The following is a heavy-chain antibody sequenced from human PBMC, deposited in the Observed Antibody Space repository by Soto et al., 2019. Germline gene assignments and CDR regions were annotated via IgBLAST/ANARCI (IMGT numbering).Heavy chain of an antibody. D-gene: IGHD1-1*01. CDR3: ARGGLEDFDY. CDR2: INGCGTTI. J-gene: IGHJ4*02. CDR1: GFTLGNYW. V-gene: IGHV3-74*01. Sequence: EVQLVESGGGLVQSGGSLRLSCAASGFTLGNYWMHWVRQAPGKGLVWVSRINGCGTTINYADSVEGRFIISRDDATSEVYLQMNNLRAEDSAVYYCARGGLEDFDYWGQGALVTVSS.